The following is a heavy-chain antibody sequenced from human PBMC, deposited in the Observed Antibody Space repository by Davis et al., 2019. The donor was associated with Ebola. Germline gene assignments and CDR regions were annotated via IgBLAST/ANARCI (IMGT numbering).Heavy chain of an antibody. CDR3: AKANSSGWYESYYGMDV. CDR1: GFTFDDYA. J-gene: IGHJ6*02. D-gene: IGHD6-19*01. V-gene: IGHV3-9*01. CDR2: ISWNSGSI. Sequence: SLKISCAASGFTFDDYAMHWVRQAPGKGLEWVSGISWNSGSIGYADSVKGRFTISRDNAKNSLYLQMNSLRAEETALYYCAKANSSGWYESYYGMDVWGQGTTVTVSS.